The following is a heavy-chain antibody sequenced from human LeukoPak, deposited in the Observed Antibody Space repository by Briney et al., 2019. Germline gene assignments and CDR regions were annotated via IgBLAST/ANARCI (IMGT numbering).Heavy chain of an antibody. CDR3: ARVPSWRPLDY. Sequence: ASVKVSCKASGYTFTSYGISWVRQAPRQGLEWMGWISAYNGNTIYAQNLQGRVTMTTDTSTSTAYMELRSLRSDDTAVYYCARVPSWRPLDYWGRGTLVTVSS. V-gene: IGHV1-18*01. J-gene: IGHJ4*02. CDR2: ISAYNGNT. D-gene: IGHD2-2*01. CDR1: GYTFTSYG.